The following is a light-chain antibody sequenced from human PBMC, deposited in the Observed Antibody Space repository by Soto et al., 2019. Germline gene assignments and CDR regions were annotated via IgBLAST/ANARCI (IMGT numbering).Light chain of an antibody. Sequence: DIQMPQSPSTLSASVGDRVTITCRASQSISSWLAWYQQKPGKAPKLLIYKASSLESGVPSRFSGRGSGTEFTLTISSLQPDDFATYYCQQYNSYSRTFGQGTKLEIK. J-gene: IGKJ2*01. V-gene: IGKV1-5*03. CDR3: QQYNSYSRT. CDR2: KAS. CDR1: QSISSW.